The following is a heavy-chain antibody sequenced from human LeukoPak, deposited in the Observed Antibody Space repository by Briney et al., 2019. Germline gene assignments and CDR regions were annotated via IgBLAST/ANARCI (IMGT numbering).Heavy chain of an antibody. Sequence: ASVKVSCKASGYTFTSYAMHWVRQAPGQWLEWMGWINAGNGNTKYSQKFQGRVTITRDTSASTAYMELSSLRSEDTAVYYCARETRIQLWSGLGYWGQGTLVTVSS. V-gene: IGHV1-3*01. D-gene: IGHD5-18*01. CDR2: INAGNGNT. CDR1: GYTFTSYA. J-gene: IGHJ4*02. CDR3: ARETRIQLWSGLGY.